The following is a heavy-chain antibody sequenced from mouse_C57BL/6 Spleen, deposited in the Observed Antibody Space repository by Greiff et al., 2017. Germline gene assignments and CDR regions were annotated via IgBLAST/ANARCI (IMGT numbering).Heavy chain of an antibody. V-gene: IGHV1-22*01. CDR2: INPNNGGT. Sequence: EVQLQQSGPELVKPGASVKMSCKASGSTFTDYNLHWVKQSHGKSLEWIGPINPNNGGTSSNQQFKGKATVTVNKSSSTAYMELRSLTSEESAVDYGARGGWPGYFDGWGTGTTVTVSA. D-gene: IGHD1-1*02. CDR1: GSTFTDYN. J-gene: IGHJ1*03. CDR3: ARGGWPGYFDG.